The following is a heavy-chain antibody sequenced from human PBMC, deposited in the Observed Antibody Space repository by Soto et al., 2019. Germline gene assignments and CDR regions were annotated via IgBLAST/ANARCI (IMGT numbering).Heavy chain of an antibody. V-gene: IGHV4-34*01. Sequence: SETLSLTCAVYGGSFSGYYWSWIRQPPGKGLEWIGEINHSGSTNYNPPLKSRVTISVDTSKNQYSLKLSSVTAADTAVYYCARGLDYGGSYNWFDPWGQGTLVTVSS. CDR3: ARGLDYGGSYNWFDP. D-gene: IGHD4-17*01. J-gene: IGHJ5*02. CDR1: GGSFSGYY. CDR2: INHSGST.